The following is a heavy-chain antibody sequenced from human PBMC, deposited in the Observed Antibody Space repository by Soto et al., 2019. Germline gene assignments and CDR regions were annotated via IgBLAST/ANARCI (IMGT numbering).Heavy chain of an antibody. CDR1: EFTFSSYA. CDR2: ISGGGTYI. Sequence: GGSLRLSCAASEFTFSSYALNWVRQAPGKGLEWVSSISGGGTYIYYADSVKGRFTISRDNAKNSLYLQMNSLRADDTAVYYCASGKSGGYDFWGQGTLVTVSS. D-gene: IGHD2-15*01. J-gene: IGHJ4*02. V-gene: IGHV3-21*01. CDR3: ASGKSGGYDF.